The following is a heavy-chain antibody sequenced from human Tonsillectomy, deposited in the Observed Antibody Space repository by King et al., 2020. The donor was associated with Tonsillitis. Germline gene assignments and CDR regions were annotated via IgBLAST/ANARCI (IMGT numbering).Heavy chain of an antibody. V-gene: IGHV3-30-3*01. CDR2: ISYDGSNK. CDR1: GFTFSSYA. J-gene: IGHJ3*02. D-gene: IGHD2-2*01. CDR3: ARGYCSSTSCFSAFDI. Sequence: HVQLVESGGGVVQPGRSLRLSCAASGFTFSSYAMHWVRQAPGKGLEWGAVISYDGSNKYYADSVKGRFTISRDNSKNTLYLQMNSLRAEDTAVYYCARGYCSSTSCFSAFDIWGQGTMVTVSS.